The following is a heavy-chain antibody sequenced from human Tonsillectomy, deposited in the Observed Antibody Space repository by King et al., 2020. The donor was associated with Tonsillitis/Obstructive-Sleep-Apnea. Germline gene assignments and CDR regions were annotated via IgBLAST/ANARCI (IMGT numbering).Heavy chain of an antibody. CDR1: GYTFTSYA. J-gene: IGHJ3*02. Sequence: VQLVQSGAEVKKPGASVKVSCKASGYTFTSYAMHWGRQAPGQRLEWMGWINAGNGNTKYSQKFQGRVTITRDTSASTAYMELSSLRSEDTAVYYCAGSGEQWLAGHAFDIWGQGTMVTVSS. CDR2: INAGNGNT. V-gene: IGHV1-3*01. D-gene: IGHD6-19*01. CDR3: AGSGEQWLAGHAFDI.